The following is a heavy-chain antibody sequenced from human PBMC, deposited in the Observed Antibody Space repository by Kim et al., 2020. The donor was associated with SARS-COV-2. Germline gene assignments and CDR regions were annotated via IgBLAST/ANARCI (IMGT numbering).Heavy chain of an antibody. D-gene: IGHD6-19*01. V-gene: IGHV4-61*02. CDR1: GGSISSGSYY. Sequence: SETLSLTCTVSGGSISSGSYYWSWIRQPAGKGLEWIGRIYTSGSTNYNPSLKSRVTISVDTSKNQFSLKLSSVTAADTAVYYCASQWLGPWGGMDVWGQGTTVIVSS. J-gene: IGHJ6*02. CDR2: IYTSGST. CDR3: ASQWLGPWGGMDV.